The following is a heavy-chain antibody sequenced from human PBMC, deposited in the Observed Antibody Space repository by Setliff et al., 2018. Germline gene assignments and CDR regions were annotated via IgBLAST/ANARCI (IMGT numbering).Heavy chain of an antibody. CDR3: ARVADGSGSFYLGFDY. D-gene: IGHD3-10*01. CDR2: IFHSGST. CDR1: GVSISSGSYY. Sequence: SETLSLTCTVSGVSISSGSYYWNWIRQHPEKGLEWLGYIFHSGSTHYNSSLKSRITISIDTSKNHFSLELNSVTAADSAVYYCARVADGSGSFYLGFDYWGQGTLVTVSS. V-gene: IGHV4-31*03. J-gene: IGHJ4*02.